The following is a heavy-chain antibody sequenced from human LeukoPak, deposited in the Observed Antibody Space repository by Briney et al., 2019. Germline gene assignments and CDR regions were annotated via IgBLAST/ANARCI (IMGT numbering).Heavy chain of an antibody. J-gene: IGHJ4*02. CDR3: ARDWYYYDSSGYYPLGFDY. Sequence: PTGGSLRLSCAASGFTFSSYWMSWVRQAPGKGLERVANIKQDGSEEYYVDSVKGRFTISRDNAKNSLYLQMNSLRAEDTAVYYCARDWYYYDSSGYYPLGFDYWGQGTLVTVSS. D-gene: IGHD3-22*01. CDR2: IKQDGSEE. CDR1: GFTFSSYW. V-gene: IGHV3-7*01.